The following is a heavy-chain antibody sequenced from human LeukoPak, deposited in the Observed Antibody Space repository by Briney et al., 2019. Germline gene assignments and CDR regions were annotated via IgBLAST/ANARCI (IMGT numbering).Heavy chain of an antibody. CDR1: GFTFSSYA. D-gene: IGHD2-8*01. CDR2: ISGSGGST. Sequence: GGSLRLSCAASGFTFSSYAMSWVRQAPGKGLEWVSAISGSGGSTYYADSVKGRFTISRDTSKKTLYLQMSSLRAEDTAVYYCAKDMVYDVSYHYGMDVWGQGTTVTVSS. J-gene: IGHJ6*02. V-gene: IGHV3-23*01. CDR3: AKDMVYDVSYHYGMDV.